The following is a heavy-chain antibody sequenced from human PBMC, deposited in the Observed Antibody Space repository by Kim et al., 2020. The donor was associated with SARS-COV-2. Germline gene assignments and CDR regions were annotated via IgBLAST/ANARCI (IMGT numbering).Heavy chain of an antibody. Sequence: TKESQKCQGRVTITRDTAASTAYMELSSLRSEDTAVYYCARVAIAVAGDYWGQGTLVTVSS. J-gene: IGHJ4*02. D-gene: IGHD6-19*01. CDR3: ARVAIAVAGDY. CDR2: T. V-gene: IGHV1-3*01.